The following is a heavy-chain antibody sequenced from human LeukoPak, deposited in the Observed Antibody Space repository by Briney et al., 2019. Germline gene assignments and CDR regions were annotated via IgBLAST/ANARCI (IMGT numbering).Heavy chain of an antibody. CDR3: ARGLSRYSSGWYGFDY. CDR2: INHSGST. V-gene: IGHV4-34*01. CDR1: GGSFSGYY. Sequence: SETPSLTCAVYGGSFSGYYWSWIRQPPGKGLEWIGEINHSGSTNYNPSLKSRVTISVDTSKNQFSLKLSSVTAADTAVYYCARGLSRYSSGWYGFDYWGQGTLVTVSS. J-gene: IGHJ4*02. D-gene: IGHD6-19*01.